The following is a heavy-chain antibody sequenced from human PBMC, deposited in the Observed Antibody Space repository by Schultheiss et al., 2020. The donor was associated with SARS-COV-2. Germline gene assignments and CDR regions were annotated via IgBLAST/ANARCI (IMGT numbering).Heavy chain of an antibody. CDR3: AKVPYYYDSSGYYL. D-gene: IGHD3-22*01. J-gene: IGHJ4*02. V-gene: IGHV3-30*18. CDR1: GFTFSSYG. Sequence: GGSLRLSCAASGFTFSSYGMHWVRQAPGKGLEWVAVISYDGNNKYYADSVKGRFTISRDNSKNTLYLQMNSLRAEDTAVYYCAKVPYYYDSSGYYLWGQGTLVTVSS. CDR2: ISYDGNNK.